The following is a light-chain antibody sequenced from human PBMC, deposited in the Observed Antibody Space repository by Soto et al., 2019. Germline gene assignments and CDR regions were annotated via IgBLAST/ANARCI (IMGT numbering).Light chain of an antibody. CDR3: QHYNAFPWP. CDR1: QSIRNW. J-gene: IGKJ1*01. Sequence: DIQMTQSPSTLSASVGDRVTITCRASQSIRNWLAWYQDKPGKAPKLLIYGASSLESGVPSRFSGSGSGTEFTLTIGDLQPDDFATYYCQHYNAFPWPFGQWTKVEIK. CDR2: GAS. V-gene: IGKV1-5*01.